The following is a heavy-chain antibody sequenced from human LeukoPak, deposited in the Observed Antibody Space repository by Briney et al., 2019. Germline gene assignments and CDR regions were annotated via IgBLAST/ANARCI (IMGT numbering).Heavy chain of an antibody. CDR1: GGSFSGYY. V-gene: IGHV4-34*01. Sequence: SEILSLTCAVYGGSFSGYYWNWIRQPPGKGLEWIGEINHSGSTNYNPSLKSRVTISVDTSKNQFSLKLSSVTAADTAVYYCARVCIAAAGDNWFDPWGQGTLVTVSS. CDR3: ARVCIAAAGDNWFDP. CDR2: INHSGST. D-gene: IGHD6-13*01. J-gene: IGHJ5*02.